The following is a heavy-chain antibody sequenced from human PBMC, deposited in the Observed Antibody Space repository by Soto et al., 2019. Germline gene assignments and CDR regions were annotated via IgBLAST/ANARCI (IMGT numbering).Heavy chain of an antibody. J-gene: IGHJ4*02. V-gene: IGHV1-46*01. CDR1: GYTFTSYY. CDR3: AVYESTVTTLAY. D-gene: IGHD4-4*01. Sequence: ASVKVSCKASGYTFTSYYMHWVRQAPGQGLEWMGIINPSGGSTSYAQKFQGRVTMTRDTSTSTVYMELSSLRSEDTAVYYCAVYESTVTTLAYWGQGTLVTVSS. CDR2: INPSGGST.